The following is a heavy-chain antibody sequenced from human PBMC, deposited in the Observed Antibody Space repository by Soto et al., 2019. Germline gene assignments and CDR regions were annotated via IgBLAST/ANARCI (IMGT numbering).Heavy chain of an antibody. CDR2: IGSCGTT. J-gene: IGHJ6*02. CDR3: AKLGFCSGGTCHLDYYNGVDV. Sequence: EVQLLESGGGVVQPGGSLRLSCAASGFSFSSNAMTWVRQAPGQGLEWVSTIGSCGTTYYADSVKGRFTISRDNSKNTQSLQMNSLRVEDTGVYYCAKLGFCSGGTCHLDYYNGVDVWGQGTTVTVSS. D-gene: IGHD2-15*01. CDR1: GFSFSSNA. V-gene: IGHV3-23*01.